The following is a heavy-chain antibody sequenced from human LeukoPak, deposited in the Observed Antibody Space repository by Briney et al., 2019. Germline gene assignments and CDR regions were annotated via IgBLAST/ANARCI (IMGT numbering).Heavy chain of an antibody. CDR3: ARTFPDLIVLMVYAFHYMDV. V-gene: IGHV1-18*01. J-gene: IGHJ6*03. CDR2: ISAYNGNT. CDR1: GYTFTSYG. D-gene: IGHD2-8*01. Sequence: ASVKVFCKASGYTFTSYGISWVRQAPGQGLEWMGWISAYNGNTNYAQKLQGRVTMTTDTSTSTAYMELRSLRSDDTAVYYCARTFPDLIVLMVYAFHYMDVWGKGTTVTVSS.